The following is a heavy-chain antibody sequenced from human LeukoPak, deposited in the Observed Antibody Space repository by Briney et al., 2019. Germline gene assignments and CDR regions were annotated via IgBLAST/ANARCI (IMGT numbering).Heavy chain of an antibody. D-gene: IGHD2-2*02. J-gene: IGHJ4*02. V-gene: IGHV4-59*08. CDR2: IYYSGST. CDR1: GGSISSYY. Sequence: SETLSLTCTVSGGSISSYYWSWIRQPPGKGLEWIGYIYYSGSTNYNPSLKSRVTISADTSKNQFSLKLSSVTAADTAVYYCARYRSSTSCYTSFDYWGQGTLVTVSS. CDR3: ARYRSSTSCYTSFDY.